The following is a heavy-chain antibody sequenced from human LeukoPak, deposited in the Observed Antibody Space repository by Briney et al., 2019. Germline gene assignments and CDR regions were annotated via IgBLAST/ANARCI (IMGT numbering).Heavy chain of an antibody. Sequence: PGGSLRLSCAASGFTFSSYAMSWVRQAPGKGLEWVAVISYDGSNKYYADSVKGRFTISRDNSKNTLYLQMNSLRAEDTAVYYCARCPIWSGYLYQDYWGQGTLVTVSS. CDR3: ARCPIWSGYLYQDY. D-gene: IGHD3-3*01. CDR1: GFTFSSYA. J-gene: IGHJ4*02. V-gene: IGHV3-30-3*01. CDR2: ISYDGSNK.